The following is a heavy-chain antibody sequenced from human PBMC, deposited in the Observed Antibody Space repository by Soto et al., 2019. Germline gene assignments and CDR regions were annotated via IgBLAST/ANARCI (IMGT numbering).Heavy chain of an antibody. CDR2: ISGSGDIA. CDR3: AKEGYFGYYYGLDV. D-gene: IGHD3-9*01. J-gene: IGHJ6*02. CDR1: GFTFSSYA. V-gene: IGHV3-23*01. Sequence: EVQLLESGGGLVQPGGSLRLSCAASGFTFSSYAMTWVRQAPGKGLEWVSSISGSGDIAYYADSVKGRFTISRDNSKNTLYLQMSSLRAEDTAVYYCAKEGYFGYYYGLDVWGQGTTVTVSS.